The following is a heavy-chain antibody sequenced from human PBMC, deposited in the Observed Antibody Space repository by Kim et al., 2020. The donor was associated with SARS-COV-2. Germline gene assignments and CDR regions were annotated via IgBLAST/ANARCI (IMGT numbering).Heavy chain of an antibody. CDR1: GVSITSGGFF. J-gene: IGHJ6*02. Sequence: SETLSLTCTVSGVSITSGGFFWSWLRQPAGKGLEWIGRIHSDEKTHYNLSLQSRVTLSVDPPNNQFSLRLRSVTAADTAVYYCARDYPEVLRGGTFYNYYGMDVRGQGNTVPVSS. CDR3: ARDYPEVLRGGTFYNYYGMDV. D-gene: IGHD3-10*01. V-gene: IGHV4-61*02. CDR2: IHSDEKT.